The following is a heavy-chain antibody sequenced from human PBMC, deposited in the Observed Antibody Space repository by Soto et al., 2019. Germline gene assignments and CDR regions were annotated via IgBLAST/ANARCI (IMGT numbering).Heavy chain of an antibody. CDR1: GFTFSSYG. Sequence: GGSLRLSCAASGFTFSSYGMHWVRQAPGKGLEWVAVISYDGSNKYYADSVKGRFTISRDNSKNTLYLQMNSLRAEDTAVYYCAKDLLAYCGGDCYDAFDYWGQGTLVTVSS. CDR3: AKDLLAYCGGDCYDAFDY. D-gene: IGHD2-21*02. V-gene: IGHV3-30*18. J-gene: IGHJ4*02. CDR2: ISYDGSNK.